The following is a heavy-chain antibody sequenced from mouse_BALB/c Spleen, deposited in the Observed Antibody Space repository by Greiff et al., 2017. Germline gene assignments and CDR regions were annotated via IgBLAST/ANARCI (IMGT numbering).Heavy chain of an antibody. Sequence: VKLMESGPGLVAPSQSLSITCTVSGFSLTGYGVNWVRQPPGKGLEWLGMIWGDGSTDYNSALKSRLSISKDNSKSQVFLKMNSLQTDDTARYYWARAVYDDYGGDAMDYWGQGTSVTVSS. J-gene: IGHJ4*01. CDR1: GFSLTGYG. CDR2: IWGDGST. CDR3: ARAVYDDYGGDAMDY. V-gene: IGHV2-6-7*01. D-gene: IGHD2-4*01.